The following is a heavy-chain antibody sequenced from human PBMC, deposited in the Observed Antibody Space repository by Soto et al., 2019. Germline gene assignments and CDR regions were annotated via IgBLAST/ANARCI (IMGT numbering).Heavy chain of an antibody. Sequence: EVQLVESGGGLVKPGGSLRLSCAAAGFTFSSYSMNWVRQAPGKGLEWVSSISTSSSYKYYADSVKGRFTISRANAKNSLYLQMNSLRAEDTAVYYCARDGVVVAATHYFDSWGQGTLVTVSS. D-gene: IGHD2-15*01. V-gene: IGHV3-21*01. CDR2: ISTSSSYK. CDR1: GFTFSSYS. J-gene: IGHJ4*02. CDR3: ARDGVVVAATHYFDS.